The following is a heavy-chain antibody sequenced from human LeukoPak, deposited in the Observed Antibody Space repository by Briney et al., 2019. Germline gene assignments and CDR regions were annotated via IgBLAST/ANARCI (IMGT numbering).Heavy chain of an antibody. D-gene: IGHD3-22*01. CDR2: IIPIFGTA. CDR3: ARFSRDSSGYLDY. Sequence: SVRVSCKASGGTFSSYAISWVRQAPGQGLEWMGGIIPIFGTANYAQKFQGRVTITTDESTSTAYIELSSLRSEDTAVYYCARFSRDSSGYLDYWGQGTLVTVSS. V-gene: IGHV1-69*05. J-gene: IGHJ4*02. CDR1: GGTFSSYA.